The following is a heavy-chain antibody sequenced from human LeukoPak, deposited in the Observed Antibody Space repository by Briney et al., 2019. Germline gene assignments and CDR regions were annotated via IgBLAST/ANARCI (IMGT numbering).Heavy chain of an antibody. CDR2: IFPGDSDT. Sequence: GESLQISCKASRYSFSSCWLGWVRQMPGKGLEWMGIIFPGDSDTRYSPSFEGQVTISADESTNSAYLQWSSLKASDTAMYYCARLAVAAAGYYFDYWGQGTLVTVSS. J-gene: IGHJ4*02. D-gene: IGHD6-13*01. CDR1: RYSFSSCW. CDR3: ARLAVAAAGYYFDY. V-gene: IGHV5-51*01.